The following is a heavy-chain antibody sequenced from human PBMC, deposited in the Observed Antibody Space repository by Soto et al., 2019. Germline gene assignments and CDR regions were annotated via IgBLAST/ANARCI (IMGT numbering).Heavy chain of an antibody. CDR1: QFSFISYW. CDR2: INHDGSKT. Sequence: HPGGSLRLSCAASQFSFISYWMHWVRQVPGKGPAWVSRINHDGSKTEYADSVKGRFTISRDNTNNTLYLQMNSLRVEDTAMYYCVREPWGFSGTWYDYWGQGTLVTVSS. J-gene: IGHJ4*02. D-gene: IGHD6-13*01. CDR3: VREPWGFSGTWYDY. V-gene: IGHV3-74*01.